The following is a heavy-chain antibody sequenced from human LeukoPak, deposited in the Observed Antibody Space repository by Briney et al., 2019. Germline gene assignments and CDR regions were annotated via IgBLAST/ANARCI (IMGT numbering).Heavy chain of an antibody. J-gene: IGHJ4*02. Sequence: SETLSLTCAVYGGSFSGYYWSWIRQPPGKGLEWIGHIYYSGSTNYNPSLRSRVTISVDTSKNQFSLNLSSLTAADTAMYYCARGSYSDYEPMFDYWGQGTLVTVSS. D-gene: IGHD5-12*01. CDR1: GGSFSGYY. V-gene: IGHV4-59*01. CDR3: ARGSYSDYEPMFDY. CDR2: IYYSGST.